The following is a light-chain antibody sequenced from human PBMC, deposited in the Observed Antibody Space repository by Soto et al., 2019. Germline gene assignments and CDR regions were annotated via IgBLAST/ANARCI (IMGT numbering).Light chain of an antibody. CDR3: QQYGDSPWT. Sequence: EVVLTQSPDTLSLSPGERATLSCRASQSVGSTYLAWYQQKPGQAPRLLIYGASSRATGIPDRFSGSGSGTDFTLTISRVEPEDFAVYYCQQYGDSPWTFGQGTKVEIK. CDR2: GAS. J-gene: IGKJ1*01. V-gene: IGKV3-20*01. CDR1: QSVGSTY.